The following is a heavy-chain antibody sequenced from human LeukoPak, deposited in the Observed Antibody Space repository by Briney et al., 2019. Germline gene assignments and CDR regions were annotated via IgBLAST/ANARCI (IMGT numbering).Heavy chain of an antibody. CDR3: ARRGRYSYGSYFDY. CDR1: GYSFTSYW. CDR2: IYPGDSDT. D-gene: IGHD5-18*01. Sequence: GESLKISCKGSGYSFTSYWIGWVRQVPGKGLEWMGIIYPGDSDTAYSPSFQGQVTVSADKSITTAYLQWSSLKASDTAMYYCARRGRYSYGSYFDYWGHGTLVTVSS. J-gene: IGHJ4*01. V-gene: IGHV5-51*01.